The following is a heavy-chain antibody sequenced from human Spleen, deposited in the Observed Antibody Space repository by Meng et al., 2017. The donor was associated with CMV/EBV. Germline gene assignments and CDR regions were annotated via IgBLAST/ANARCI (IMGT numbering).Heavy chain of an antibody. CDR2: IYYNGDT. V-gene: IGHV4-39*01. CDR1: GGSISSGSYY. J-gene: IGHJ2*01. D-gene: IGHD2-2*02. CDR3: ARSAKDIVVVPAAITIWYFDL. Sequence: GSLRLSCTVSGGSISSGSYYWGWIRQPPGKGLEWIGSIYYNGDTYYNPSLKSRVTISVDTSKNQFSLNLTSVTAADTAVYYCARSAKDIVVVPAAITIWYFDLWGRGTLVTVSS.